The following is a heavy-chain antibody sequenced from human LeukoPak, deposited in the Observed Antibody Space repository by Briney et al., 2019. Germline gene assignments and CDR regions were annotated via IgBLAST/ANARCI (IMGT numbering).Heavy chain of an antibody. CDR3: ARIVARTYDFWSGYYNGLAYYFDY. J-gene: IGHJ4*02. V-gene: IGHV1-46*01. Sequence: ASVKVSCKASGYTFTSYYMHWVRQAPGQGLEWMGIINPSGGSTSYVQKFQGRVTMTRDTSTSTVYMELSSLRTEDTAVYYCARIVARTYDFWSGYYNGLAYYFDYWGQGTLVTVSS. CDR1: GYTFTSYY. CDR2: INPSGGST. D-gene: IGHD3-3*01.